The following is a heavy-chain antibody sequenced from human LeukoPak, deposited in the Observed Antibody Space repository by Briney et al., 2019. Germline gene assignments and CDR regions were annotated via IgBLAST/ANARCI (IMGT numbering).Heavy chain of an antibody. J-gene: IGHJ4*02. V-gene: IGHV4-59*01. Sequence: SETLSLTCTVSGASITTYYWSWIRQPPGKGLEYIGQIHSSGSANYNPSLKSRVAMSLDASKNQFSLTVSSVTAADTAIYYCARDILDVGATHYFAYWGQGSLLTVSS. CDR1: GASITTYY. D-gene: IGHD1-26*01. CDR3: ARDILDVGATHYFAY. CDR2: IHSSGSA.